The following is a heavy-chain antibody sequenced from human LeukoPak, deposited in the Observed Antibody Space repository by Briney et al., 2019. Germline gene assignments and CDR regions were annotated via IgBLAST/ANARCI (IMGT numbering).Heavy chain of an antibody. CDR3: AKGGIHRGYYYYYMDV. J-gene: IGHJ6*03. CDR2: INWNGGST. D-gene: IGHD6-13*01. CDR1: GFTFDDYG. Sequence: PGGSLRLSCAASGFTFDDYGMSWVRQAPGKGLEWVSGINWNGGSTGYADSVKGRFTISRDNAKKSLYLQMNSLRAEDTALYYCAKGGIHRGYYYYYMDVWGKGTTVTISS. V-gene: IGHV3-20*04.